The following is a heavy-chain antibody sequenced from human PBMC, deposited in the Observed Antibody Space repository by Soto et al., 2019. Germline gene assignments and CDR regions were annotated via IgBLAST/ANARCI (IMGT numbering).Heavy chain of an antibody. J-gene: IGHJ4*02. Sequence: ASVNGSCKASGYTFTSYDISWVRQAPGQVLEWVGWTATYNGQTKYSQKLQGRVTMTTDTSTTTAYMELRSLRSDDTAIYYCARGGYSTGYHYWGQGTLVTVSS. V-gene: IGHV1-18*04. CDR2: TATYNGQT. D-gene: IGHD2-8*02. CDR1: GYTFTSYD. CDR3: ARGGYSTGYHY.